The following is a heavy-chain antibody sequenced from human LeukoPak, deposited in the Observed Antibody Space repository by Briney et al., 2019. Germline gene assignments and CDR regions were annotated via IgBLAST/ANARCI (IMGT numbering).Heavy chain of an antibody. CDR2: INNGGVTI. CDR1: GFTFSDYY. Sequence: GGSLRLSCAAAGFTFSDYYMSWIRQAPGKGLEWVSYINNGGVTIYYADSVKGRFTVSRDNSKNTLYLQMNSLRAEDTAVYYCAKDHPIAAYYFDYWGQGTLVTVSS. V-gene: IGHV3-11*04. CDR3: AKDHPIAAYYFDY. J-gene: IGHJ4*02. D-gene: IGHD6-13*01.